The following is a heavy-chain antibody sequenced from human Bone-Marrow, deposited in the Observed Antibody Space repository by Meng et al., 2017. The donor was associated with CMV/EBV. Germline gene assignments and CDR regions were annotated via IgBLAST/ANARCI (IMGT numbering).Heavy chain of an antibody. D-gene: IGHD3-22*01. CDR2: ISSNGSTI. CDR3: ASDYYDSSGYPN. J-gene: IGHJ4*02. Sequence: GGSLRLSCAASGFTFSDYYMSWIRQAPGKGLEWVSYISSNGSTIYYADSVKGRFTISRDNAKNSLYLQMNSLRAEDTAVYYCASDYYDSSGYPNWGQGTLVTVSS. V-gene: IGHV3-11*01. CDR1: GFTFSDYY.